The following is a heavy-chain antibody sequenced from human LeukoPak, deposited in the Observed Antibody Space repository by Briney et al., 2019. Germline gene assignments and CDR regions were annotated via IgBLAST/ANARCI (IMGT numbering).Heavy chain of an antibody. J-gene: IGHJ6*02. D-gene: IGHD2-2*01. Sequence: GGSLRLSCAASGFTISDNYMSWVRQAPGKGLEWVSIIESGSNTYYTDSVKGRFTISRDKSRNTLFLQMTNLRVADTGVYYCAXXXYHSANYYGMDVWGQGTTVTVFS. CDR3: AXXXYHSANYYGMDV. V-gene: IGHV3-66*01. CDR2: IESGSNT. CDR1: GFTISDNY.